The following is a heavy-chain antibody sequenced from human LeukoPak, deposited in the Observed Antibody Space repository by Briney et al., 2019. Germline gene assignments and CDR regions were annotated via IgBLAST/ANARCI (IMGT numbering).Heavy chain of an antibody. CDR1: GFTFSSYS. CDR2: ISSSSSYI. Sequence: GSLRLSCAASGFTFSSYSMNWVRQAPGKGLEWVSSISSSSSYIYYADSVKGRFTISRDNSKNTLYLQMNSLRTEDTAVYYCARDPTTMLLGITDYWGQGTLVTVSS. CDR3: ARDPTTMLLGITDY. V-gene: IGHV3-21*04. D-gene: IGHD3-10*01. J-gene: IGHJ4*02.